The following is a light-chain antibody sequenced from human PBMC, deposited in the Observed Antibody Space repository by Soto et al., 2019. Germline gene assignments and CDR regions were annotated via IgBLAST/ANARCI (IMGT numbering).Light chain of an antibody. CDR2: GTS. CDR3: QQYRMSPNT. V-gene: IGKV3-20*01. CDR1: QSVSSSY. Sequence: IVLTQSPGTLSLSPGERATLSCRASQSVSSSYLAWYQQKPGQAPRFLIYGTSSRATGIPDRFSGSGSGTDFTLTISRLEPEDFAVYYCQQYRMSPNTFGQGTKVDIK. J-gene: IGKJ1*01.